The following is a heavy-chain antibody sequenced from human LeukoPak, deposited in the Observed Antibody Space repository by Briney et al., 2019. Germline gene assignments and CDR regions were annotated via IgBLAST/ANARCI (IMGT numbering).Heavy chain of an antibody. D-gene: IGHD2-21*01. CDR1: GFNFGGSR. CDR2: VNQDGTEK. V-gene: IGHV3-7*04. Sequence: PGGSLRLSCAASGFNFGGSRMTWVRQAPGKGLQWVANVNQDGTEKHFLDSVEGRFTISRDNAKKSLYLQMSSLRPEDTALYFCVKGDWYFESWGQGTLVTVSS. CDR3: VKGDWYFES. J-gene: IGHJ4*02.